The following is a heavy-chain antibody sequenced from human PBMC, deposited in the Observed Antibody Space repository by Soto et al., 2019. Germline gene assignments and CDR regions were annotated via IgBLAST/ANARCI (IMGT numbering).Heavy chain of an antibody. V-gene: IGHV3-11*01. CDR2: ISSSGSTI. CDR3: ARAPPMSTSWNYFDP. J-gene: IGHJ4*01. D-gene: IGHD6-13*01. Sequence: GGSLGLSCAASGFTFSDYYMSWIRQAPGKGLEWVSYISSSGSTIYYADSVEGRLTIPRENAKNSLYLKMNRRRAKDTAVYYGARAPPMSTSWNYFDPWAKGPRVPV. CDR1: GFTFSDYY.